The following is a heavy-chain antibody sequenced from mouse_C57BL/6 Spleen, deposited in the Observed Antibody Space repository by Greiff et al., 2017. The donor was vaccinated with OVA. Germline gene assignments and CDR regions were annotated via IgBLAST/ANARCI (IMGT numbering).Heavy chain of an antibody. J-gene: IGHJ2*01. CDR3: ARNYGSSHYLDY. CDR1: GYTITSYW. V-gene: IGHV1-61*01. CDR2: IYPSDSET. Sequence: QVQLQQPGAELVRPGSSVKLSCKASGYTITSYWMDWVKQRPGQGLEWIGNIYPSDSETHYNQKFKDKATLTVDKSSSTAYMQLSSLTSEDSAVYYCARNYGSSHYLDYWGQGTTRTVSS. D-gene: IGHD1-1*01.